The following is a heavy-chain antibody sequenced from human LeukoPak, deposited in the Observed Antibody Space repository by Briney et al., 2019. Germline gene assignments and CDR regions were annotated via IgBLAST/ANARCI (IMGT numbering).Heavy chain of an antibody. V-gene: IGHV3-53*01. CDR2: IYSGGST. J-gene: IGHJ4*02. CDR1: GFTVSTNY. D-gene: IGHD5-24*01. CDR3: ARGVREGSLDY. Sequence: PGGSLRLSCVVSGFTVSTNYMSWVRQAPGKGLEWVSLIYSGGSTYYADSAKGRFTISRDNSKNTLYLQMKSLRVEDTAVYYCARGVREGSLDYWGQGTLVTVSS.